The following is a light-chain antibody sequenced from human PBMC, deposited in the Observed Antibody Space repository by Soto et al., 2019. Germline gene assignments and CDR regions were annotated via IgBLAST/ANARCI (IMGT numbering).Light chain of an antibody. V-gene: IGLV2-14*01. J-gene: IGLJ1*01. CDR1: GSDVGGYDY. CDR2: EVS. CDR3: SSYTSSSTLD. Sequence: QSALTQPASVSGSPGQSITISCTGTGSDVGGYDYVSWYQQHPGKAPKLMIYEVSNRPSGVSNRFSGSKSGNTASLTISGLQADDEADYYCSSYTSSSTLDFGTGTKLTVL.